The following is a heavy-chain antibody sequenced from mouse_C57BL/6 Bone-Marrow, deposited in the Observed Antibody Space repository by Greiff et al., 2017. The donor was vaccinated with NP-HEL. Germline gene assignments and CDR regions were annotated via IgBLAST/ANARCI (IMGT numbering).Heavy chain of an antibody. V-gene: IGHV1-64*01. CDR1: GYTFTSYW. CDR2: IHPNSGST. Sequence: QVQLQQPGAELVKPGASVKLSCKASGYTFTSYWMPWVQQRPGQGLEWIGMIHPNSGSTNYNEKFKSKATLTVDKSSSTAYMQLSSLTSEDSAVYYCARLGYVTTVVAKDYFDYGGQGTTLTVSS. CDR3: ARLGYVTTVVAKDYFDY. D-gene: IGHD1-1*01. J-gene: IGHJ2*01.